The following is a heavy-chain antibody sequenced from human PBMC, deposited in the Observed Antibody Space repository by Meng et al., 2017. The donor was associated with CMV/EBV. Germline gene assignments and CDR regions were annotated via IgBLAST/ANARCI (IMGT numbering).Heavy chain of an antibody. CDR1: GFMFRNYG. D-gene: IGHD3-16*01. CDR3: ARDTSWGNWYFDL. V-gene: IGHV3-30*19. CDR2: ISYDGSNK. J-gene: IGHJ2*01. Sequence: GESLKISCVVSGFMFRNYGMHWVRQAPGKGLEWVAVISYDGSNKYYADSVKGRFTISRDNSKNTLYLQMNSLRAEDTAVYYCARDTSWGNWYFDLWGRGTLVTVSS.